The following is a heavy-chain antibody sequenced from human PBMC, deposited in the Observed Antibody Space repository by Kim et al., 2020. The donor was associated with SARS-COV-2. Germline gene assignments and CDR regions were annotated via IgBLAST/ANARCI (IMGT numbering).Heavy chain of an antibody. CDR1: GFTLRSYG. Sequence: GGSLRLSCAASGFTLRSYGMHWVRQAPGKGLEWVAIISYHGSNKYYADSVKGRFTISRDNSKNTLYLQMNSLRAEDTAVYYCAKDAIWSDYYYYGMDVWGQGTTVTVSS. D-gene: IGHD3-3*01. J-gene: IGHJ6*02. CDR2: ISYHGSNK. V-gene: IGHV3-30*18. CDR3: AKDAIWSDYYYYGMDV.